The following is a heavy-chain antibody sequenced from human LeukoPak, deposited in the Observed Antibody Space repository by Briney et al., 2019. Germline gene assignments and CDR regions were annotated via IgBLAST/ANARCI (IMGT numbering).Heavy chain of an antibody. Sequence: PGGSLRLSCAASGFTFHNYAINWLRQTPDRGLEWLAAISVDGSATNYADSVKGRFTISRDNSKDTLFLQMNSLRLEDSAVYYCARDFGYWGQGILVTVSS. CDR2: ISVDGSAT. V-gene: IGHV3-30*04. J-gene: IGHJ4*02. CDR1: GFTFHNYA. CDR3: ARDFGY.